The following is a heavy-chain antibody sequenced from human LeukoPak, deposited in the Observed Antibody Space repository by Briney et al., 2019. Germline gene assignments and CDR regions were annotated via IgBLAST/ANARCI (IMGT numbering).Heavy chain of an antibody. CDR3: ARSYGPPYYYYAMDV. V-gene: IGHV3-13*01. CDR2: IGTAGDT. CDR1: GFTFSSYD. J-gene: IGHJ6*02. D-gene: IGHD5-18*01. Sequence: TGGSLRLSCAASGFTFSSYDMHWVRQATGKGLEWVSAIGTAGDTYYPGSVKGRFTISRENAKNSLYLQMNSLRAGDTAVYYCARSYGPPYYYYAMDVWGQGTTVTVSS.